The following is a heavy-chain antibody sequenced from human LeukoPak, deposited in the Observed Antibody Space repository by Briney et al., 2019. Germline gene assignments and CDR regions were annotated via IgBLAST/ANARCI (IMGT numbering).Heavy chain of an antibody. D-gene: IGHD6-6*01. CDR2: ISSSGSTI. CDR3: ARDRVEYSSSSTFDY. J-gene: IGHJ4*02. Sequence: PGGSLRLSCAASGFTFSSYEMNWVRQAPGKGLEWVSYISSSGSTINYADSLKGRFTISRDNAKNTLYLQMNSLRAEDTAVYYCARDRVEYSSSSTFDYWGQGTLVTVSS. V-gene: IGHV3-48*03. CDR1: GFTFSSYE.